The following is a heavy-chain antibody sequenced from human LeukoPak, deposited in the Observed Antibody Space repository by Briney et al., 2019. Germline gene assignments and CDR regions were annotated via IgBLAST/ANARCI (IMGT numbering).Heavy chain of an antibody. J-gene: IGHJ4*02. CDR1: GYSFSTYW. D-gene: IGHD1-7*01. V-gene: IGHV5-51*01. CDR3: ARRDWSYEMIDY. CDR2: IYPGDSDT. Sequence: GESLKISCKGSGYSFSTYWIAWVRQMPGEGLEWMGIIYPGDSDTRYSPSFQGQVTISADKSISTAYLQWSSLKASDTAIYYCARRDWSYEMIDYWGQGTLVSVSS.